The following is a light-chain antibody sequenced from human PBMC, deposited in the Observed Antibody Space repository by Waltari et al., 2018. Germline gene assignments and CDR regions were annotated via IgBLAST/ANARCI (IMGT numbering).Light chain of an antibody. V-gene: IGKV1-39*01. Sequence: DIQMTQSPSSLSASVGDRVTITCRASQSISSYLNWYQQKPGKAPKLLIYAASSLQSGVPSRFSGSGSGTDFTLTISSTQPEDFATYYCQQSYSTPRTFGQGTKLEIK. CDR2: AAS. J-gene: IGKJ2*01. CDR1: QSISSY. CDR3: QQSYSTPRT.